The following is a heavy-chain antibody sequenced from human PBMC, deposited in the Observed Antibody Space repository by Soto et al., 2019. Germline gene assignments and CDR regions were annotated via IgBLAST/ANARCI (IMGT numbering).Heavy chain of an antibody. CDR1: GGTFSSYA. J-gene: IGHJ4*02. V-gene: IGHV1-69*01. Sequence: QVQLVQSGAGVKKPGSSVKVSCKASGGTFSSYAISWVRQAPGQGLEWMGGIIPIFGTANYAQKFQGGVTITADESTSEAYMERSSLRSEDTAGYYCARAPTYYDRGKDYWGQGTLVTASS. CDR3: ARAPTYYDRGKDY. CDR2: IIPIFGTA. D-gene: IGHD3-9*01.